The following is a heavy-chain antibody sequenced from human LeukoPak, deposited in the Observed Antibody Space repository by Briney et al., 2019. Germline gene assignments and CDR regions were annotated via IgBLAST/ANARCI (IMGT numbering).Heavy chain of an antibody. CDR1: GFTFGDYA. J-gene: IGHJ5*02. CDR2: IYSGGST. D-gene: IGHD3-16*01. Sequence: GGSLRLSCTASGFTFGDYAMSWVRQAPGKGLEWVSVIYSGGSTYYADSVKGRFTISRDNSRNTLFLQMNSLRAEDTAVYYCVGDNASWGQGISVTVSS. V-gene: IGHV3-66*02. CDR3: VGDNAS.